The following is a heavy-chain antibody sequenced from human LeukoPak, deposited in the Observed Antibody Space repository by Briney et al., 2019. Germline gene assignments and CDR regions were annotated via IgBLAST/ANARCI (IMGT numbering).Heavy chain of an antibody. Sequence: PGGSLRLSCAASGFTFSSYSMNWVRQAPGKGLEWVSSISSSSSYIYYADSVKGRFTISRDNAKNSLYLQMNSLRAEDTAVYYCARDLGYCSGGSCYGTTRDYWGQGTLVTVPS. CDR1: GFTFSSYS. V-gene: IGHV3-21*01. J-gene: IGHJ4*02. CDR3: ARDLGYCSGGSCYGTTRDY. D-gene: IGHD2-15*01. CDR2: ISSSSSYI.